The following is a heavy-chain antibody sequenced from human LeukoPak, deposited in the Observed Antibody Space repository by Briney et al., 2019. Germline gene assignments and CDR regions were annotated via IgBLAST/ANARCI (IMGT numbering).Heavy chain of an antibody. D-gene: IGHD5-18*01. V-gene: IGHV3-53*01. CDR3: AKDWIQFNRVFDCFDS. J-gene: IGHJ4*02. CDR2: IYSGGST. CDR1: GFTVSSNY. Sequence: GGSLRLSCAASGFTVSSNYMSWVRQAPGKGLEWVSVIYSGGSTYYADSVKGRFTISRDNSKNTVNLQMNRLRVEDTAIYYCAKDWIQFNRVFDCFDSWGQGTLVTVSS.